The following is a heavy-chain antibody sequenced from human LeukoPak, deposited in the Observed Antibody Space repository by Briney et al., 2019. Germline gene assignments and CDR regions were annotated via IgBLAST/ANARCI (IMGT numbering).Heavy chain of an antibody. J-gene: IGHJ5*02. CDR2: IGSGSAGT. CDR1: GFTFSAYA. D-gene: IGHD1-14*01. CDR3: ARPRPSVAGTRWFDP. Sequence: GGSLRLSCVGSGFTFSAYAMSWVRQAPGEGLGWVSAIGSGSAGTHYADSVKGRFTIYRDDSKNTLYLQMNSLRVEDTAIYYCARPRPSVAGTRWFDPWGQGTLVTVSS. V-gene: IGHV3-23*01.